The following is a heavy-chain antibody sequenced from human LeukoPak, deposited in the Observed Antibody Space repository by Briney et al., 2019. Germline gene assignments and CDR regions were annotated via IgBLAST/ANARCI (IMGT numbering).Heavy chain of an antibody. J-gene: IGHJ6*02. CDR2: ISGDGGNT. CDR1: GFTFDDYA. Sequence: GGSLSLSCALSGFTFDDYAMRWVRPAPGEGVGWVSLISGDGGNTYYADSVKGRFTISRDNSKNSLYLQMNSLRTEDTALYYCAKDLVAGYYYYYGMDVWGQGTTVTVSS. CDR3: AKDLVAGYYYYYGMDV. V-gene: IGHV3-43*02. D-gene: IGHD6-19*01.